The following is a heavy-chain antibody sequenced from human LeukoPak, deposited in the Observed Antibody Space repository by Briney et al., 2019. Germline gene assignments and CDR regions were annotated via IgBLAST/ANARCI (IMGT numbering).Heavy chain of an antibody. D-gene: IGHD3-16*01. V-gene: IGHV4-34*01. CDR3: ARGLGDYFDC. Sequence: SETLSLTCAVYGGSFSGYYWSWIRQPPGKGLEWIGEINHSGSTNYNPSLKSRVTISVDTSKNQFSLKLSSVTAADTAVYYCARGLGDYFDCWGQGALVTVSS. J-gene: IGHJ4*02. CDR1: GGSFSGYY. CDR2: INHSGST.